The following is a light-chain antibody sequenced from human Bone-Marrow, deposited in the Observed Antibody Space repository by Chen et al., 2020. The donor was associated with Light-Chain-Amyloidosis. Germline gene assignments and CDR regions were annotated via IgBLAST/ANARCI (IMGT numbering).Light chain of an antibody. J-gene: IGLJ2*01. CDR1: DLPTKY. Sequence: SYELTQPPSVSVAPGQTARITCSGDDLPTKYAYWYQQKPGQAPVRLIHRDTGRPSGISERFSGSSAGTTATLTISGVQAEDEADYHCQSADSSGTYEVIFGGGTKLTVL. V-gene: IGLV3-25*03. CDR2: RDT. CDR3: QSADSSGTYEVI.